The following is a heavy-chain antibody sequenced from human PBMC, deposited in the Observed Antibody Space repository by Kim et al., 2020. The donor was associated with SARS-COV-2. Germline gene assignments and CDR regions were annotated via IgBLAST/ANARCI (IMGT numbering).Heavy chain of an antibody. J-gene: IGHJ4*02. D-gene: IGHD6-19*01. CDR3: ARDHESSGWYSY. V-gene: IGHV1-69*04. Sequence: NCAQKFQGRATITADKSTSTAYRELSSLRSEDTAVYYCARDHESSGWYSYWGQGTLVTVSS.